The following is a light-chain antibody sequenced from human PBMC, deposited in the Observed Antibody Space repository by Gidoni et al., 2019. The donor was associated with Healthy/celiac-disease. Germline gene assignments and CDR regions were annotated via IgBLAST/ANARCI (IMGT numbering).Light chain of an antibody. CDR3: QQEGSSPWT. Sequence: IVLTQSPGTLSLSPGERATLSCRASQSVSSSYLAWYQQKPGQAPRLLIYGASSRATGIPDRFSGSGSGTDFTLTISRLEPEDFAVYYCQQEGSSPWTFXQXTKVEIK. V-gene: IGKV3-20*01. J-gene: IGKJ1*01. CDR2: GAS. CDR1: QSVSSSY.